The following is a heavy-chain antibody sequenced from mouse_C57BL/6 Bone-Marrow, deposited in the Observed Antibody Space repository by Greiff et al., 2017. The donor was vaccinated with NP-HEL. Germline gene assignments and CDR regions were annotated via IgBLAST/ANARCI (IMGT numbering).Heavy chain of an antibody. CDR2: IYPGDGDT. J-gene: IGHJ1*03. V-gene: IGHV1-82*01. CDR3: ARGGSTTVDWYFDV. D-gene: IGHD1-1*01. Sequence: QVQLQQSGPELVKPGASVKISCKASGYAFSSSWMNWVKQRPGKGLEWIGRIYPGDGDTNYNGKFKGKATLTADKSSSTAYMQLSSLTSEDSAVYFCARGGSTTVDWYFDVWGTGTTVTVSS. CDR1: GYAFSSSW.